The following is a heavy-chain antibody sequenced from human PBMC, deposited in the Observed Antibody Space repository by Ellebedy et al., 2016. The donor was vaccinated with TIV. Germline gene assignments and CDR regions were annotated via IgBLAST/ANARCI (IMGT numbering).Heavy chain of an antibody. D-gene: IGHD3-10*01. V-gene: IGHV4-61*01. CDR2: IYYSGST. Sequence: SETLSLTCTVSGGSVSTGSSYWSWIRQPPGMGLEWIGYIYYSGSTNYNPSLKSRVTISVDTSKNQFSLKLSSVTAADTAVYYCARTTMVRGVIAFDPWGQGTLVTVSS. CDR3: ARTTMVRGVIAFDP. J-gene: IGHJ5*02. CDR1: GGSVSTGSSY.